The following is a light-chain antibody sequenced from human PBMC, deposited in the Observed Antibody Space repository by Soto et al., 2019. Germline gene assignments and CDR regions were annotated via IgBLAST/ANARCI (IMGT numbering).Light chain of an antibody. CDR3: QQFASYPLT. V-gene: IGKV3-20*01. CDR2: DAS. Sequence: DIVLTQSPGTLSLSPGERATLSCRASQSVRGTSLAWYQQKPGQAPRLLIYDASSRATGIPDRFSGGGSGTDFTLTISRLEPEDFAVYYCQQFASYPLTFGGGTKVDIK. J-gene: IGKJ4*01. CDR1: QSVRGTS.